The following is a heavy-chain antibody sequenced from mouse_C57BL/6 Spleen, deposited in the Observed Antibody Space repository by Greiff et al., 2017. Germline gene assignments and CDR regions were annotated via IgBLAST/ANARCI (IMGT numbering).Heavy chain of an antibody. CDR2: INPGSGGT. D-gene: IGHD2-2*01. Sequence: QVQLQQSGAELVRPGTSVKVSCKASGYAFTNYLIEWVKQRPGQGLEWIGVINPGSGGTNYNEKFKGKATLTADKSSSTAYMQLSSLTSEDSAVYFCARYATVTGAMDYWGQGTSVTVSS. CDR1: GYAFTNYL. V-gene: IGHV1-54*01. J-gene: IGHJ4*01. CDR3: ARYATVTGAMDY.